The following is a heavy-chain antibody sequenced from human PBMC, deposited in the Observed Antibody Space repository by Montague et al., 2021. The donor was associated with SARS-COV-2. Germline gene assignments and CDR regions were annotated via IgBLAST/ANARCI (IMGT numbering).Heavy chain of an antibody. CDR2: IYYSGST. CDR1: GGSISSSSYY. D-gene: IGHD3-10*01. CDR3: ARGARQGYGFRLGSFDS. J-gene: IGHJ4*02. V-gene: IGHV4-39*01. Sequence: SETLSLTCTVSGGSISSSSYYWGWIRQPPGKGLEWIGSIYYSGSTYYNPSLKGRVTISVDTSKNQFSLKLSSVTAADTAVYYCARGARQGYGFRLGSFDSWGQGTLVTVSS.